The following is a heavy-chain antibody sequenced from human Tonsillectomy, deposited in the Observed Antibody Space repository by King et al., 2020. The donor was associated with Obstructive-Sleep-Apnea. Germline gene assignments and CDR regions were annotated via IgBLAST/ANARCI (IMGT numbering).Heavy chain of an antibody. CDR3: ASEYYDFWSGSVTHYYYGMDV. J-gene: IGHJ6*02. Sequence: VQLVESGGGLVKPGGSLRLSCVASGFTFSTYSMNWVRQAPGKGLEWVSSISSSSSYIYYADSMKGRFTISRDNAKNSLYLQMNSLRAEDTAVYYCASEYYDFWSGSVTHYYYGMDVWGQGTTVTVSS. D-gene: IGHD3-3*01. V-gene: IGHV3-21*01. CDR1: GFTFSTYS. CDR2: ISSSSSYI.